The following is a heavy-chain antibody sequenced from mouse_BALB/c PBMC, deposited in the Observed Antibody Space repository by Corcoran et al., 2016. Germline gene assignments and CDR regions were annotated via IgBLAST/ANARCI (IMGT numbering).Heavy chain of an antibody. Sequence: QIQLQQPGPELVKPGASVKISCKASGYTFTDYYINWVKQKPGQGLEGIGWICPGSGNTKYNEKFKGKATLTVETSYSTAYMQLSSLTSEDTAVYFCARGYGNYVFAYWGQGTLVTVSA. CDR1: GYTFTDYY. CDR3: ARGYGNYVFAY. CDR2: ICPGSGNT. J-gene: IGHJ3*01. V-gene: IGHV1-84*02. D-gene: IGHD2-10*02.